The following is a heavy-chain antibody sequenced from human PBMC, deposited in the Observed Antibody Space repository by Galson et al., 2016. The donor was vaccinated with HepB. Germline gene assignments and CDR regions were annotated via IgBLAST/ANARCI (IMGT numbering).Heavy chain of an antibody. D-gene: IGHD3-16*01. CDR1: TVNFIRYW. J-gene: IGHJ4*02. Sequence: QSGAEVKKPGESLRISCQGSTVNFIRYWISWVRQMPGKGLEWMGIIYPGDSDTRYSPSFQGQVTISADKSISTAYLQWSSLKASDTALYYCVKRGGVTTVDHWGQGTLVTVSS. CDR2: IYPGDSDT. V-gene: IGHV5-51*01. CDR3: VKRGGVTTVDH.